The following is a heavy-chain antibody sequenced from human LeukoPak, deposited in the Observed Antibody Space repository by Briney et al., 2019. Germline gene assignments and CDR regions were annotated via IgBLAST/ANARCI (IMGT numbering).Heavy chain of an antibody. D-gene: IGHD3-22*01. CDR1: GFTFSSFA. CDR2: IWYDGSNK. J-gene: IGHJ4*02. V-gene: IGHV3-33*08. CDR3: ARCSSSGYYCPFDY. Sequence: PGRSLRLSCAASGFTFSSFAMHWVRQAPGKGLEWVAVIWYDGSNKYYADSVKGRFTISRDNSKNTLYLQMNSLRAEDTAVYYCARCSSSGYYCPFDYWGQGTLVTVSS.